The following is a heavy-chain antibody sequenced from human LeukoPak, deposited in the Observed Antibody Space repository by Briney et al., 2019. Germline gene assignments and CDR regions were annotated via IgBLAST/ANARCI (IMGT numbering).Heavy chain of an antibody. D-gene: IGHD3-22*01. Sequence: GGSLRLSCAASGFTFSSYWMSWVRQAPGKGLEWVAVISYDGSNKYYADSVKGRFTISRDNSKNTLYLQMNSLRAEDTAVYYCARADSSGRSFDYWGQGTLVTVSS. CDR1: GFTFSSYW. V-gene: IGHV3-30-3*01. J-gene: IGHJ4*02. CDR2: ISYDGSNK. CDR3: ARADSSGRSFDY.